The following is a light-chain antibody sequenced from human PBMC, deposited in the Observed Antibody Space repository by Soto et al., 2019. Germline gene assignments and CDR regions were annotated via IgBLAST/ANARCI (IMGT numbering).Light chain of an antibody. Sequence: QSVLTQPASVSGSPGQSITISCTGTSGDVGGYEYVSWYQHHPGKAPKLMIYEVSNRPSGVSDRFSGSKSGNTASLPISGPQAEDEADYYCFSLRASIYVFGTGPKLTVL. CDR2: EVS. J-gene: IGLJ1*01. CDR1: SGDVGGYEY. CDR3: FSLRASIYV. V-gene: IGLV2-14*01.